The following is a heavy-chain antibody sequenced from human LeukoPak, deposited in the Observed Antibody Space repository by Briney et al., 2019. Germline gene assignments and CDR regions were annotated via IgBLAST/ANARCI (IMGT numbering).Heavy chain of an antibody. J-gene: IGHJ5*02. CDR2: IYYSGST. V-gene: IGHV4-59*01. CDR3: ARDMGPGVVVPAAIRGLDP. Sequence: SETLSLTCTVSGGSISSYYWSWIRQPPGKGLEWIGYIYYSGSTNYNPSLKSRVTISVDTSKNQFSLKLSSVTAADTAVYYCARDMGPGVVVPAAIRGLDPWGQGTLVTISS. D-gene: IGHD2-2*01. CDR1: GGSISSYY.